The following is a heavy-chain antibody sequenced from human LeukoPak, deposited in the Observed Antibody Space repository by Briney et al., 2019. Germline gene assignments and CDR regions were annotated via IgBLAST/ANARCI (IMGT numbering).Heavy chain of an antibody. Sequence: TLSLTCTVSGGSITDYHWSWIRLPPGKALEWLALIYWDDDKRYSPSLKSRLTITKDTSKNQVVLTMTNMDPVDTATYYCARTLTTTVVNFWGQGTLVTVSS. CDR3: ARTLTTTVVNF. J-gene: IGHJ4*02. D-gene: IGHD4-23*01. V-gene: IGHV2-5*08. CDR2: IYWDDDK. CDR1: GGSITDY.